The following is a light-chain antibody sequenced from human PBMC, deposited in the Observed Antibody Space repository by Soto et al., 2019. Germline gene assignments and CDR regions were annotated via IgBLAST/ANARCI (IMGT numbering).Light chain of an antibody. J-gene: IGKJ2*01. CDR1: QSLTSSY. Sequence: EIVLTQSPGTLSLSPGERATLSCRASQSLTSSYLAWYQQKPGQAPRLLIYGASSRATGIPDRFSGSGSGTDFTLTIRRLEPEDFATYYCQQSYITPYTFGQGNKLQIK. V-gene: IGKV3-20*01. CDR2: GAS. CDR3: QQSYITPYT.